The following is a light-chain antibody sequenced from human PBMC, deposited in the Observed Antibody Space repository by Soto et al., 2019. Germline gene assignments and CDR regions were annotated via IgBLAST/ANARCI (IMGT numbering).Light chain of an antibody. V-gene: IGKV3-20*01. CDR2: SAS. CDR1: QSVSSDY. CDR3: QQYGSSLYT. J-gene: IGKJ2*01. Sequence: EIVLTQSPGTLSLSPGERATLSCRASQSVSSDYLAWYQQKPGQAPRLLIYSASSRATGIPDRFSGSGSGTDFTLTISRLESEDFAVYYCQQYGSSLYTFGQGTKLEIK.